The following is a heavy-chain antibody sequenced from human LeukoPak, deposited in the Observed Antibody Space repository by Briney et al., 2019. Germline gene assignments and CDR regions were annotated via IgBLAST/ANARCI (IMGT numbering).Heavy chain of an antibody. D-gene: IGHD6-19*01. CDR1: GFTFSSYW. V-gene: IGHV3-23*01. J-gene: IGHJ5*02. CDR3: AKGSGSGWYGWFAP. CDR2: IDASGGST. Sequence: GGSLRLSCAASGFTFSSYWMTWVRQAPGKGLEWVSSIDASGGSTYYADSVKGRFTTSRDNSKNTFFLQMNTLRAADTAVYYCAKGSGSGWYGWFAPWGQGTLVTVSS.